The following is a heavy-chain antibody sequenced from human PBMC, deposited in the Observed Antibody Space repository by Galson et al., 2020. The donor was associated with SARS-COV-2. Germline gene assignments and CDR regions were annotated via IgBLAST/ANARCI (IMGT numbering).Heavy chain of an antibody. CDR3: ARGYYGSGYNWFDP. V-gene: IGHV3-30*04. D-gene: IGHD3-10*01. J-gene: IGHJ5*02. CDR2: ISYDGSNK. CDR1: GFTFSSYA. Sequence: GESLKISCAASGFTFSSYAMHWVRQAPGKGLEWVAVISYDGSNKYYADSVKGRFTISRDNSKNTLYLQMNSLRAEDTAVYYCARGYYGSGYNWFDPWGQGTLVTVSS.